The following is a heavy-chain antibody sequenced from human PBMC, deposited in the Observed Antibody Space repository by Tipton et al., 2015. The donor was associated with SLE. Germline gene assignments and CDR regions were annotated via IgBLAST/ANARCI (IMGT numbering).Heavy chain of an antibody. CDR3: AREYSGYDPDAFDI. CDR1: GGSISSHY. D-gene: IGHD5-12*01. J-gene: IGHJ3*02. CDR2: IYYSGST. V-gene: IGHV4-59*11. Sequence: TLSLTCTVSGGSISSHYWSWIRQPPGKGLEWTGFIYYSGSTNYNPSLKSRVTISVDTSKNQFSLKLSSVTAADTAVYYCAREYSGYDPDAFDIWGQGTMVTVSS.